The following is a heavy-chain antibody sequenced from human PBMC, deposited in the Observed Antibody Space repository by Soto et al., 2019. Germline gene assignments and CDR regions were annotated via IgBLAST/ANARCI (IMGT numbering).Heavy chain of an antibody. V-gene: IGHV1-69*13. Sequence: ASVKVSCKASGGTFSSYAISWVRQAPGQGLEWMGGIIPIFGTANYAQKFQGRVTITADESTSTAYMELSSLRSEDTAVYYCAKVENWDRYYYYVMDVWGKGTTVPVSS. CDR2: IIPIFGTA. D-gene: IGHD1-26*01. CDR3: AKVENWDRYYYYVMDV. CDR1: GGTFSSYA. J-gene: IGHJ6*04.